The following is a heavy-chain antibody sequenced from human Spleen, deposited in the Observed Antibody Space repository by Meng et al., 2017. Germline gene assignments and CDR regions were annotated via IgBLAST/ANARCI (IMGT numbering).Heavy chain of an antibody. Sequence: SVKVSCKASGGTFSSYAISWVRQAPGQGLEWMGGIIPIFGTANYAQKFQGRVTITADESTSTAYMELSSLRSEDTAVYYCARDPTELGYYYYGMDVWGQGTTVTVSS. V-gene: IGHV1-69*13. J-gene: IGHJ6*02. CDR2: IIPIFGTA. CDR1: GGTFSSYA. D-gene: IGHD1-14*01. CDR3: ARDPTELGYYYYGMDV.